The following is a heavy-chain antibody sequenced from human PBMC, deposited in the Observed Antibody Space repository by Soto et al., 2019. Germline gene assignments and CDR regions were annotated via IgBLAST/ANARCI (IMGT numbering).Heavy chain of an antibody. V-gene: IGHV4-4*02. CDR3: ASRDPGTSVDY. CDR1: GGSFTSNNW. CDR2: IYRTGST. D-gene: IGHD1-7*01. Sequence: QVQLQESGPGLVKPSGTLSLTCAVSGGSFTSNNWWTWVRQPPGQGLEWIGEIYRTGSTNYNPSLKSRVTRSLDKSENQFALKVPSLTAADTAVYYCASRDPGTSVDYWGQGTLFTVSS. J-gene: IGHJ4*02.